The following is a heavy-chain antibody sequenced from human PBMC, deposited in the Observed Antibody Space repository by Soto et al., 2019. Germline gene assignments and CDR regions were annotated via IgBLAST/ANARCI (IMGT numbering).Heavy chain of an antibody. CDR1: GFTCSTYW. V-gene: IGHV3-7*01. CDR3: VCGGNFFVY. Sequence: EVQLVESGGGLVQPGGSLRLSCAASGFTCSTYWMTWVRRPPGKGLEWVANLDQDGSERYYVDSVRGRFTISRDNAKNSRYLQMNSLRAEDTAVYYCVCGGNFFVYWGQGTLVTVSP. CDR2: LDQDGSER. J-gene: IGHJ4*02. D-gene: IGHD3-16*01.